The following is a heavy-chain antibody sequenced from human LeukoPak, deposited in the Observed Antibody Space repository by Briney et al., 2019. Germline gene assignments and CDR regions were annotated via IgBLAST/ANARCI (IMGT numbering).Heavy chain of an antibody. J-gene: IGHJ4*02. CDR3: VRYCSSTTCYTRAVDY. V-gene: IGHV4-38-2*02. CDR2: IYHSGSA. D-gene: IGHD2-2*02. Sequence: PSETLSLTCTVSGYSITSGYNWAWIRQPPGKVLEWVGSIYHSGSAYYNPSLKSRVTISVDTSKNQFSLKLSSVTAADTAVYYCVRYCSSTTCYTRAVDYWGQGTLVTVSS. CDR1: GYSITSGYN.